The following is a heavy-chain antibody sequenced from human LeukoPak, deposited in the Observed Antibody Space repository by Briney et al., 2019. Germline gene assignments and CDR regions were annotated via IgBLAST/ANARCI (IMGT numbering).Heavy chain of an antibody. D-gene: IGHD6-13*01. J-gene: IGHJ2*01. Sequence: KTSETLSLTCAVYGGSFSGYYWSWIRQPPGKGLEWFGEINHSGSTNYNPSLKSRVTISVDTSKNQFSLKLSSVTAADTAVYYCARVYYSSSYDYWYFDLWGRGTLVTVSS. V-gene: IGHV4-34*01. CDR1: GGSFSGYY. CDR2: INHSGST. CDR3: ARVYYSSSYDYWYFDL.